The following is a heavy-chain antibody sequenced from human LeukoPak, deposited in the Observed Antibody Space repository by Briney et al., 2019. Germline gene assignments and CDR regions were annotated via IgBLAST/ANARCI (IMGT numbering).Heavy chain of an antibody. J-gene: IGHJ4*02. CDR1: GFTFDDYT. D-gene: IGHD6-13*01. V-gene: IGHV3-43*01. Sequence: GGSLRLSCAASGFTFDDYTMHWVRQAPGKGLEWVSLISWDGGSTYYADSVKGRFTISRDNSKNSLYLQMNSLRTEDTALYYCAKDAAAHAGGCFDYWGQGTLVTVSS. CDR3: AKDAAAHAGGCFDY. CDR2: ISWDGGST.